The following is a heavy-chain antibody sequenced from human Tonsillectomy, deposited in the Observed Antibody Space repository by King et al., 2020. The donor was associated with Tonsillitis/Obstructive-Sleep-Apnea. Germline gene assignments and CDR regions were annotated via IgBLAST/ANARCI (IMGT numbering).Heavy chain of an antibody. CDR1: GYTFTGYY. J-gene: IGHJ6*02. V-gene: IGHV1-2*02. Sequence: QLVQSGAEVKKPGASLKVSCKASGYTFTGYYMHWVRQAPGQGLEWMGWINPNTGAANYAQNFQGRVTMTRDTSMSTGYMELTRLGSDDTAVYYCARGQGYCTTTSCYGYYYGMDVWGPGTTVTVSS. CDR2: INPNTGAA. CDR3: ARGQGYCTTTSCYGYYYGMDV. D-gene: IGHD2-2*01.